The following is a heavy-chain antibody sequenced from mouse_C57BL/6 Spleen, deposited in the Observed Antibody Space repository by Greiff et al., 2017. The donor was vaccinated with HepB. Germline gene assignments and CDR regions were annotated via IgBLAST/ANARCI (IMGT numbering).Heavy chain of an antibody. J-gene: IGHJ1*03. CDR1: GYTFTSYW. D-gene: IGHD1-1*01. Sequence: QVHVKQPGAELVKPGASVKMSCKASGYTFTSYWITWVKQRPGQGLEWIGDIYPGSGSTNYTEKFKSKATLTVDTSSSTAYMQLSSLTSEDSAVYYCARDYYGSSYWYFDVWGTGTTVTVSS. CDR3: ARDYYGSSYWYFDV. V-gene: IGHV1-55*01. CDR2: IYPGSGST.